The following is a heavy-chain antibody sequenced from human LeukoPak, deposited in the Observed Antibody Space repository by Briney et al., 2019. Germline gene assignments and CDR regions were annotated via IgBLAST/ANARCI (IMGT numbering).Heavy chain of an antibody. D-gene: IGHD5-18*01. Sequence: EGSLRLSCAASGFTFSSYSMNWVRQAPGKGLEWISYISETSSFMYYADSVKGRFTISRDNAKNTLYLQMNSLRAEDTAMYYCASLDTAMEYYFDYWGRGTLVTVSS. CDR3: ASLDTAMEYYFDY. CDR1: GFTFSSYS. V-gene: IGHV3-21*05. CDR2: ISETSSFM. J-gene: IGHJ4*02.